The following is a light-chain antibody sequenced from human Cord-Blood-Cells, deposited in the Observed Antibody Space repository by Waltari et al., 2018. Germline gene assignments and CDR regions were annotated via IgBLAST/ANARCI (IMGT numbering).Light chain of an antibody. CDR1: QSVLYSSNNKNY. Sequence: DIVMTQSSDSLAVSLVERDTINCKSSQSVLYSSNNKNYLAWYQQKPGQPPKLLIYWASTRESGVPDRFSGSGSGTDFTLTISSLQAEDVAVYYCQQYYSTPYSFGQGTKLEIK. V-gene: IGKV4-1*01. J-gene: IGKJ2*03. CDR3: QQYYSTPYS. CDR2: WAS.